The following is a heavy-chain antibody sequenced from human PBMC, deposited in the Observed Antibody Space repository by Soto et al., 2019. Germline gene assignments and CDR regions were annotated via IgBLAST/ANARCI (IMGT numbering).Heavy chain of an antibody. CDR1: GGSFSGYY. Sequence: PSETLSLTCAVYGGSFSGYYWSWIRQPPGKGLEWIGEINHSGSTNYNPSLKSRVTISVDTSKNQFSLKLSSVTAADTAVYYCAREWFGESQLDYWGQGTLVTVSS. CDR2: INHSGST. J-gene: IGHJ4*02. D-gene: IGHD3-10*01. V-gene: IGHV4-34*01. CDR3: AREWFGESQLDY.